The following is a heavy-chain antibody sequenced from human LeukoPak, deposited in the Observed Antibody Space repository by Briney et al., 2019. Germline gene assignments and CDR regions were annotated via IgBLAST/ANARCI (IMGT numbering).Heavy chain of an antibody. V-gene: IGHV3-30*03. CDR3: ARDLYKDSGSGWSLDY. CDR2: ISYDGDNK. D-gene: IGHD6-19*01. J-gene: IGHJ4*02. CDR1: GFTFSSYG. Sequence: PGGSLRLSCAASGFTFSSYGMHWVRQAPGKGLEWVAVISYDGDNKYYADSVKGRFTISRDNSKNTLYLQVNSLRAEDTAVYYCARDLYKDSGSGWSLDYWGQGTLVTVSS.